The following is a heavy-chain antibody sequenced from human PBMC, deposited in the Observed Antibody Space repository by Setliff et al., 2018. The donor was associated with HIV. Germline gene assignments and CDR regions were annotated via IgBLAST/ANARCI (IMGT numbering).Heavy chain of an antibody. Sequence: PSETLSLTCAVYGGSFSGYYWSWIRQPPGKGLEWIGEINHSGSTNYNPSLKSRVTISVDTSKNQFSLKLSSVTAADTAVYFCARWPEDDPQRWGQGTLVTAPQ. CDR1: GGSFSGYY. V-gene: IGHV4-34*01. D-gene: IGHD2-15*01. CDR3: ARWPEDDPQR. J-gene: IGHJ1*01. CDR2: INHSGST.